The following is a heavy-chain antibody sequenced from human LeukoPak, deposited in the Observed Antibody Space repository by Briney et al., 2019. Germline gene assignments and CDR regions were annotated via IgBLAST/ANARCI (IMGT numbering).Heavy chain of an antibody. D-gene: IGHD1-26*01. V-gene: IGHV5-51*01. CDR1: GYTFTDYW. Sequence: GASLKISCKGSGYTFTDYWIARVRQMPGQGLEWMGIIYPGDSDTRYSPSFQGQVTISADKSTTTAYLQWSSLKASDTAMYFCARLADTTSWGQGTLVTVSS. CDR2: IYPGDSDT. CDR3: ARLADTTS. J-gene: IGHJ5*02.